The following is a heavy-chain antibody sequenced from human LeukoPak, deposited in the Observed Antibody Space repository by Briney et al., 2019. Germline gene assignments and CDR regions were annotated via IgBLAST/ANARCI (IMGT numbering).Heavy chain of an antibody. CDR1: GGTFSSYA. CDR2: ITPIFGTA. Sequence: SVKVSCKASGGTFSSYAISWVRQAPGQGLEWMGGITPIFGTANYAQKFQGRVTITTDESTSTAYIELSSLRSEDTAVYYCARDLSPSLGYCSSTSCDRFDYWGQGTLVTVSS. V-gene: IGHV1-69*05. CDR3: ARDLSPSLGYCSSTSCDRFDY. D-gene: IGHD2-2*01. J-gene: IGHJ4*02.